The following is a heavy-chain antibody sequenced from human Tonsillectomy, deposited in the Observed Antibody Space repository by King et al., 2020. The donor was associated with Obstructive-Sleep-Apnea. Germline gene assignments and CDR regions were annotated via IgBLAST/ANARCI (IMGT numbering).Heavy chain of an antibody. D-gene: IGHD3-10*01. CDR3: ASEGWGSGSPPVHWYFDL. CDR2: INWNGGNT. Sequence: VQLVQSGGGVVRPGGSLRLSCAACGFTFDDYGMNWVRQAPGKGLEWVSGINWNGGNTDYADSVKGRFTISRDNAKNSLYLQMNSLRAEDTALYHCASEGWGSGSPPVHWYFDLWGRGTLVSVSS. CDR1: GFTFDDYG. V-gene: IGHV3-20*01. J-gene: IGHJ2*01.